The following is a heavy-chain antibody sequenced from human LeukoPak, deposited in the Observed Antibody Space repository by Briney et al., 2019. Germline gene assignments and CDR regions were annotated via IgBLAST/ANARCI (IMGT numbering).Heavy chain of an antibody. Sequence: SETLSLTCTVSGGSISSGGYYWSWIRQHPGKGLEWIGYIYYSGSTYYNPSLKSRVTISVDTSKNQFSLKLSSVTAADTAVYYCARDPLHCGSTSCPYYYGMDVWGQGTTVTVSS. J-gene: IGHJ6*02. CDR2: IYYSGST. D-gene: IGHD2-2*01. V-gene: IGHV4-31*03. CDR3: ARDPLHCGSTSCPYYYGMDV. CDR1: GGSISSGGYY.